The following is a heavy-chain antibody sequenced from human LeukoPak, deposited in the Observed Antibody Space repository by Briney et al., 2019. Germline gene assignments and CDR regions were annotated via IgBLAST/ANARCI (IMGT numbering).Heavy chain of an antibody. CDR2: IYTSGST. CDR3: ARDATDIVVVPAAMIRYAFDI. V-gene: IGHV4-4*07. Sequence: SETLSLTCTVSGGSISSYYWSWIRQPAGKGLEWIGRIYTSGSTNYNPSLKSRVTMSVDTSKNQFSLKLSSVTAADTAVYYCARDATDIVVVPAAMIRYAFDIWGQGTMVTVSS. D-gene: IGHD2-2*01. CDR1: GGSISSYY. J-gene: IGHJ3*02.